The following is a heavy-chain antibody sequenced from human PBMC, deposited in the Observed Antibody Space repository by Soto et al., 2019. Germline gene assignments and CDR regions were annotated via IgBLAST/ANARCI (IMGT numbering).Heavy chain of an antibody. V-gene: IGHV3-21*01. CDR3: ARGVGGSDSWYFDY. J-gene: IGHJ4*02. Sequence: EVQLVESGGGLVKPGGSLRLSCAASGFTFSSYSMNWVRQAPGKGLGWVSSISSSSSYIYYADSVKGRFTISRDNDKHSLYLQMNSLRAEDTAVYYCARGVGGSDSWYFDYWGQGTLVTVSS. CDR1: GFTFSSYS. D-gene: IGHD2-15*01. CDR2: ISSSSSYI.